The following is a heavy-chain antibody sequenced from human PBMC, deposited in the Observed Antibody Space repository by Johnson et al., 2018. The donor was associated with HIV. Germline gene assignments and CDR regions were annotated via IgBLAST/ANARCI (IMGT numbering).Heavy chain of an antibody. J-gene: IGHJ3*02. CDR3: ARVSVKASFAFDI. Sequence: QVQLVESGGGVVQPGRSLRLSCAASGFTFSSYGMHWVRKAPGKGLEWLAVISYDGSNKYYADSVKGRFTISRDNSKNTLFLQINSLRTWDTAVYYCARVSVKASFAFDIWGQGTMVNVSS. CDR1: GFTFSSYG. CDR2: ISYDGSNK. V-gene: IGHV3-30*03. D-gene: IGHD4-17*01.